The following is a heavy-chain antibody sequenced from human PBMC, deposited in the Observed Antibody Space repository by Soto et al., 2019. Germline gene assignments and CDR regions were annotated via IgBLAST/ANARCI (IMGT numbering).Heavy chain of an antibody. J-gene: IGHJ4*02. V-gene: IGHV3-23*01. D-gene: IGHD3-3*01. CDR3: AKDAIFTSFGVVLTLFDY. Sequence: EVQLLESGGGLVQPGGSLRLSCAASGFTFSSYAMSWVRQAPGKGLEWVSAISGSGGSTYYADSVKGRFTISRDNSKNTRYLQMSRLRAEDTAVYYCAKDAIFTSFGVVLTLFDYWGQGTLVTVSS. CDR2: ISGSGGST. CDR1: GFTFSSYA.